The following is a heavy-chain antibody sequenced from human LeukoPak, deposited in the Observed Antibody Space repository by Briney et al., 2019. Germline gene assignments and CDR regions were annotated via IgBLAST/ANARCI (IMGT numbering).Heavy chain of an antibody. J-gene: IGHJ5*02. CDR3: ARDRTSGYNWFDP. V-gene: IGHV1-2*02. CDR2: INPNSGDT. CDR1: GYTLTGYY. Sequence: ASVKVSCKASGYTLTGYYMHWVRQAPGQGLEWMGWINPNSGDTNYAQKFQGRVTMNRDTSISTAYMELSRLTSDDTAMYYCARDRTSGYNWFDPWGQGTLVTVSS. D-gene: IGHD3-22*01.